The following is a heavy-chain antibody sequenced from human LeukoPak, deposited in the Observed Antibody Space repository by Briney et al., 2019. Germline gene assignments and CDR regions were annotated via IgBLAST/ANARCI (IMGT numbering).Heavy chain of an antibody. CDR3: AKTSTGAAAGTDY. J-gene: IGHJ4*02. CDR2: ISGRGGST. Sequence: GASLRLSCAASGFTLSSYAMSWVRQAPGKGLEWVSAISGRGGSTYYADSVKGRFTISRDNSKNTLYLQMNSLRAEDTAVYYCAKTSTGAAAGTDYWGQGTLVTVSS. V-gene: IGHV3-23*01. CDR1: GFTLSSYA. D-gene: IGHD6-13*01.